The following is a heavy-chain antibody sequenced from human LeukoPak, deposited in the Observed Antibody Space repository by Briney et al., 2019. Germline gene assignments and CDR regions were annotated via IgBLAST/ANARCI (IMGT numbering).Heavy chain of an antibody. V-gene: IGHV1-69*06. CDR2: IIPIFGTA. D-gene: IGHD1-1*01. CDR1: GGTFSSYA. Sequence: ASVKVSCKASGGTFSSYAISWVRQAPGQGLEWMGGIIPIFGTANYAQKFQGRVTITADKSTSTAYMELWSLRSDDTAVYYCARDRETGTTRGWFDPWGQGTLVTVSS. J-gene: IGHJ5*02. CDR3: ARDRETGTTRGWFDP.